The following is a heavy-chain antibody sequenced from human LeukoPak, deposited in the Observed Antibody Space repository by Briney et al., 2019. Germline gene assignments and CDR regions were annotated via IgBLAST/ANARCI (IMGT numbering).Heavy chain of an antibody. D-gene: IGHD3-22*01. CDR2: FYYSGST. Sequence: SETLSLTCTVSSGSISSYYWSWIRQPPGKGLEWIAFFYYSGSTNYTPSLKSRVTISGDTSKNPLPLKLSSVSAEDTAVYYCARVLPNHDDSSGYYYISYYFDYWGQGTLVTVSS. J-gene: IGHJ4*02. CDR3: ARVLPNHDDSSGYYYISYYFDY. CDR1: SGSISSYY. V-gene: IGHV4-59*01.